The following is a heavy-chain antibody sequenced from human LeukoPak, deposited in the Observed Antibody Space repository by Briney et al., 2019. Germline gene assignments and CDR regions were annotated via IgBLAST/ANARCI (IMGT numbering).Heavy chain of an antibody. D-gene: IGHD6-13*01. V-gene: IGHV3-33*01. CDR1: GFTFSSYG. J-gene: IGHJ4*02. Sequence: GGSLRLSCAASGFTFSSYGMHCVRQAPGKGLEWVAVIWYDGSNKYYADSVKGRFTISRDNSKNTLYLQMNSLRAEDTAVYYCARDLGQQLVRGFDYWGQGTLVTVSS. CDR2: IWYDGSNK. CDR3: ARDLGQQLVRGFDY.